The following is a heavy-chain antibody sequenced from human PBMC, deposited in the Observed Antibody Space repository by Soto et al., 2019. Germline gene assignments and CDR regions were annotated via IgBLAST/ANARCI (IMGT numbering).Heavy chain of an antibody. CDR1: GGSISSYDYY. Sequence: SETLSLTCTVSGGSISSYDYYWSWIRQPPGKGLECIGYIYYSGSTYYNPSLKSRVTISVDTSKNQFSLKLSSVTAADTAVYYCARQVVDGTVADSGSIDYRGQGTLVTVSS. CDR3: ARQVVDGTVADSGSIDY. V-gene: IGHV4-30-4*01. J-gene: IGHJ4*02. CDR2: IYYSGST. D-gene: IGHD3-10*01.